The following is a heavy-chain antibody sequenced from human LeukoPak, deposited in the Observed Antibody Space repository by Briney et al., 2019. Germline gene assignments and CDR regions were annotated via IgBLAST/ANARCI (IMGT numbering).Heavy chain of an antibody. CDR1: GGTFSSYA. CDR2: INPNSGGT. J-gene: IGHJ4*02. CDR3: ARGSQMATNTVPSGSFGY. Sequence: ASVKVSCKASGGTFSSYAISWVRQAPGQGLEWMGRINPNSGGTNYAQKFQGRVTMTRDTSISAAYMELSRLRSDDTAVYYCARGSQMATNTVPSGSFGYWGQGTLVTVSS. D-gene: IGHD5-24*01. V-gene: IGHV1-2*06.